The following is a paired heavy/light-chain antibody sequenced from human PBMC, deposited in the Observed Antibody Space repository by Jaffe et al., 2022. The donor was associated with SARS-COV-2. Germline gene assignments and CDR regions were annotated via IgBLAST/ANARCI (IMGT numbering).Heavy chain of an antibody. CDR2: ISYDGRSK. Sequence: QVQLVESGGGVVQPGRSLRLSCVASGFTFSDYAVHWVRQAPGKGLQWVAVISYDGRSKHYAASVEGRFTISRDNSKNTLYLQMNDLRTDDTGVYYCAGSVDVWGKGTTVTVSS. CDR3: AGSVDV. J-gene: IGHJ6*04. V-gene: IGHV3-30*04. CDR1: GFTFSDYA. D-gene: IGHD2-15*01.
Light chain of an antibody. V-gene: IGKV3-20*01. CDR2: AAS. J-gene: IGKJ1*01. CDR1: QIVRSSY. CDR3: HQYGNSPWT. Sequence: ETILTQSPGTLSLSPGERATLSCRASQIVRSSYLAWYQQKPGQAPRLLIYAASNRATGSPDRFSGSGSGTDFTLTISRLEPEDSAVYFCHQYGNSPWTFGQGTNVEIK.